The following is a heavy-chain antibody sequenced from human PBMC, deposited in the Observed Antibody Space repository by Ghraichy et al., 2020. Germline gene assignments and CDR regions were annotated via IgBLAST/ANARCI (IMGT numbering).Heavy chain of an antibody. D-gene: IGHD3-22*01. CDR3: AREGLYYDSSGYYWPFDY. V-gene: IGHV1-18*04. Sequence: ASVKVSCKASGYTFTSYGISWVRQAPGQGLEWMGWISAYNGNTNYAQKLQGRVTMTTDTSTSTAYMELRSLRSDDTAVYYCAREGLYYDSSGYYWPFDYWGQGTLVTVSS. CDR2: ISAYNGNT. J-gene: IGHJ4*02. CDR1: GYTFTSYG.